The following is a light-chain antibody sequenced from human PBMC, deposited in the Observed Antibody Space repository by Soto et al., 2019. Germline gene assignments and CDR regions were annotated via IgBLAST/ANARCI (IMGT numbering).Light chain of an antibody. V-gene: IGLV2-14*01. Sequence: QSALTQPASVSGSPGQSITISCTGTSSDVGGYNYVSWYQQHPGKAPKLMIYEVSNRPSGVSNRFSGSKSGNTASLTISGLQAEDEADYYCSSYTSSGTLVFGGGTKVTV. CDR3: SSYTSSGTLV. CDR2: EVS. CDR1: SSDVGGYNY. J-gene: IGLJ2*01.